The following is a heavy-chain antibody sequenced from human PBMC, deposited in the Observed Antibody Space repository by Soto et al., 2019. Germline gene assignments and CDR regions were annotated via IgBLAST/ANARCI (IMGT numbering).Heavy chain of an antibody. Sequence: EVQLVESGGGLVQPGGSLRLSCAASGFTFSSYAMHWVRQAPGEGLEYVSAISSYGGSTYYANSVKGRFTISSDNSKNTLYLQMSSLRAEDMAVYYCARHPNSSGYYYFDYWGQGTLVTVYS. CDR3: ARHPNSSGYYYFDY. V-gene: IGHV3-64*01. CDR1: GFTFSSYA. J-gene: IGHJ4*02. D-gene: IGHD3-22*01. CDR2: ISSYGGST.